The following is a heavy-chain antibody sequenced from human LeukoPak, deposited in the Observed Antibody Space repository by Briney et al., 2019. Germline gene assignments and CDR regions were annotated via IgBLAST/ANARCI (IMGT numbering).Heavy chain of an antibody. D-gene: IGHD3-9*01. J-gene: IGHJ4*02. CDR1: GGSISSSSYY. Sequence: SETLSLTCTVSGGSISSSSYYWGWIRQPPGRVLVRIGSIYYSGSTYYNPSLKSRVTISVDTSKNQFSLKLSSVTAADTAVYYCARVVRYFDGFEFWGQGTLVIVSA. CDR3: ARVVRYFDGFEF. CDR2: IYYSGST. V-gene: IGHV4-39*07.